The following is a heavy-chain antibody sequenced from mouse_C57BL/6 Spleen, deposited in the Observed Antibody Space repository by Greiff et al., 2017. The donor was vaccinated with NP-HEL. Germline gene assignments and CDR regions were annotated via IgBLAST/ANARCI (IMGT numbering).Heavy chain of an antibody. CDR1: GYTFTDYN. J-gene: IGHJ2*01. CDR2: INPNNGGT. D-gene: IGHD4-1*01. V-gene: IGHV1-22*01. CDR3: AGSNWYYFDY. Sequence: EVQLQESGPELVKPGASVKMSCKASGYTFTDYNMHWVKQSHGKSLEWIGYINPNNGGTSYNQKFKGKATLTVNKSSSTAYMELRSLTSEDSAVYYCAGSNWYYFDYWGQGTTLTVSS.